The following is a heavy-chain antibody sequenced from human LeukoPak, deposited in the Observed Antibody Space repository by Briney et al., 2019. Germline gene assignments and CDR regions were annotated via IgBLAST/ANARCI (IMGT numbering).Heavy chain of an antibody. Sequence: GASVKVSCKASGYTFTNYGISWVRQAPGQGLEWMGWISAYNGNTNYAQKLQGRVTVTTDTSTSTAYMELRSLRPDDTAVYYCARDLGSGIAEPFDHWGQGTLVTVSS. J-gene: IGHJ4*02. CDR1: GYTFTNYG. D-gene: IGHD6-13*01. V-gene: IGHV1-18*01. CDR2: ISAYNGNT. CDR3: ARDLGSGIAEPFDH.